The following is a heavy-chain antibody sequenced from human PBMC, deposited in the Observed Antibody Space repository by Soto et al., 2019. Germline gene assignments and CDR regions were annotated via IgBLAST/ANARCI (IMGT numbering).Heavy chain of an antibody. D-gene: IGHD2-15*01. CDR2: VFYSGTT. V-gene: IGHV4-39*01. Sequence: LHLQESGPGLVKPSETLSLTCSVSGGSIRTSGYYWGWIRQPPGKGLEWIGSVFYSGTTYHNPSLESRVTISVDTSKNQFSLKLNSVTAADTALYYCARHRYCSGGSCYHFDNWFDPWGQGTLVTVSS. CDR1: GGSIRTSGYY. J-gene: IGHJ5*02. CDR3: ARHRYCSGGSCYHFDNWFDP.